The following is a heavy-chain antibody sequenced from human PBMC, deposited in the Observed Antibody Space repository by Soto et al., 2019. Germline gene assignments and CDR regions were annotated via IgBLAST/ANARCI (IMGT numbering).Heavy chain of an antibody. J-gene: IGHJ5*02. Sequence: QVQLQQWGAGLLKPSETLSLTCAVYGGSFSGYYWSWIRQPPGKGLEWIGEINHSGSTNYNPSLKSRVTISEDTSKNRFSLKLSSVTAAHTAVYYCARERGYCTNGVCYSAWFDPWGQGTLVTVSS. D-gene: IGHD2-8*01. CDR1: GGSFSGYY. CDR3: ARERGYCTNGVCYSAWFDP. CDR2: INHSGST. V-gene: IGHV4-34*01.